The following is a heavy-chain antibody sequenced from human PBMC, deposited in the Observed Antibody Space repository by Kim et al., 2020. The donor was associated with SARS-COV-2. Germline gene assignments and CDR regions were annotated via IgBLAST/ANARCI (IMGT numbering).Heavy chain of an antibody. CDR1: GGSFSGYY. Sequence: SETLSLTCAVYGGSFSGYYWSWIRQPPGKGLEWIGEINHSGSTNYNPSLKSRVTISVDTSKNQFSLKLSPVTAADTAVYYCARATKTAAGRFDYWGQGTLVTVSS. CDR2: INHSGST. V-gene: IGHV4-34*01. CDR3: ARATKTAAGRFDY. D-gene: IGHD6-13*01. J-gene: IGHJ4*02.